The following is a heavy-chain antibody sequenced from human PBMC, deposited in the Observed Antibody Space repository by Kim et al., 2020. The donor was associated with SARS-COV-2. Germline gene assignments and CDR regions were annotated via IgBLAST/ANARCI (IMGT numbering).Heavy chain of an antibody. Sequence: TNSAQKLQGRVTMTTDTSTSTAYMELRSLRSDDTAVYYCARSEMYSSNDYWGQGTLVTVSS. D-gene: IGHD6-13*01. CDR3: ARSEMYSSNDY. V-gene: IGHV1-18*01. CDR2: T. J-gene: IGHJ4*02.